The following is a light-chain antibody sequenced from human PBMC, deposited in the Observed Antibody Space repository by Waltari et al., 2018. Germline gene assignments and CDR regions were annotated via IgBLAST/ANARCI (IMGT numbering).Light chain of an antibody. Sequence: EIVMTQSPATLSVSPGERATLSCRASQSVSSNLAWYQQQPGQAPRLLICGASTRATGIPARFSGSGSGTEFTLTISSLQSEDFAVYYCQQYNNWPRWTFGQGTKVEIK. CDR3: QQYNNWPRWT. V-gene: IGKV3-15*01. J-gene: IGKJ1*01. CDR2: GAS. CDR1: QSVSSN.